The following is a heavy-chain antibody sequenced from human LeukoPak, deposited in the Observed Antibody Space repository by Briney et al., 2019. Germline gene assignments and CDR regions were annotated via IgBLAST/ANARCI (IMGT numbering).Heavy chain of an antibody. CDR2: INHSGST. CDR1: GGSLSNYY. CDR3: ARVYSYGFSSIDY. D-gene: IGHD5-18*01. Sequence: PSETLSVTCAVHGGSLSNYYWSWIRQPPGKGLEWIGEINHSGSTNYNPSLKSRVTMSVDTSKNQFSLKLASVTAADTAVYYCARVYSYGFSSIDYWGQGALVTVSS. J-gene: IGHJ4*02. V-gene: IGHV4-34*01.